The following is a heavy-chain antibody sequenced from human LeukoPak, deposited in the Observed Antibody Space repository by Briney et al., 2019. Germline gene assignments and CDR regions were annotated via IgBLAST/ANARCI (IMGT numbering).Heavy chain of an antibody. CDR2: ISGSGGST. J-gene: IGHJ4*02. CDR3: ANPITGYSSGWVFDY. CDR1: GFTFSSYA. D-gene: IGHD6-19*01. Sequence: GGPLRLFCAASGFTFSSYAMSWVRQAPGKGLEWASAISGSGGSTYYADSVKGRFTISRDNSKNTLYLQMNSLRAEDTAVYYCANPITGYSSGWVFDYWGQGTLVTVSS. V-gene: IGHV3-23*01.